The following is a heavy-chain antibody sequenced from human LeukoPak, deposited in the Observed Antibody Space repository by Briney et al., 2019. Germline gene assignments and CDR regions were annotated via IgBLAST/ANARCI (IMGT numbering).Heavy chain of an antibody. D-gene: IGHD5-12*01. V-gene: IGHV1-69*01. CDR2: IIPIFGTA. J-gene: IGHJ6*02. Sequence: GSSVNVSCKASGGTFSSYAISWVRQAPGQGLEWMGGIIPIFGTANYAQKFQGRVTITADESTSTAYMEPSSLRSEDTAVYYCARGHDDVDIGGMDVWGQGTTVTVSS. CDR3: ARGHDDVDIGGMDV. CDR1: GGTFSSYA.